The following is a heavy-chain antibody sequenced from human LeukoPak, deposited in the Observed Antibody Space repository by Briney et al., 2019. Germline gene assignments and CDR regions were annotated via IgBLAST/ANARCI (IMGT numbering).Heavy chain of an antibody. CDR2: ISGSGGST. Sequence: GGSLRLSCAASGFTFSSYAMSWVRQAPGKGREWVSGISGSGGSTDYADSVKGRFTISRDNSKNTLYLQMNSLRAEDTAVYYCAKVDRGYSYGYGSIDYWGQGTLVTVSS. D-gene: IGHD5-18*01. CDR1: GFTFSSYA. V-gene: IGHV3-23*01. CDR3: AKVDRGYSYGYGSIDY. J-gene: IGHJ4*02.